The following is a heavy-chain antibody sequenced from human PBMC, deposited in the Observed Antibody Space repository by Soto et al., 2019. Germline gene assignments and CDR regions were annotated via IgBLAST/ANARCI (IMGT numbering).Heavy chain of an antibody. J-gene: IGHJ6*02. V-gene: IGHV1-69*13. Sequence: SVKVSCKASGGPSSNYAISWVRQAPGQGLEWMGGIIPMFGTANYAEKFQGRGTITADESTSTAYMELRRLISEDTAVYYCARVPHCSDSSCYYYYGMDVWGQGTTVTVSS. D-gene: IGHD2-2*01. CDR2: IIPMFGTA. CDR3: ARVPHCSDSSCYYYYGMDV. CDR1: GGPSSNYA.